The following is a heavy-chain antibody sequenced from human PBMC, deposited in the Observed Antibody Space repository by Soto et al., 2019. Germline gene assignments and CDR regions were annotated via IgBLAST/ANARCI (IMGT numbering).Heavy chain of an antibody. CDR2: IYPGDSDT. J-gene: IGHJ6*02. D-gene: IGHD6-6*01. CDR1: GYSFTSYW. V-gene: IGHV5-51*01. Sequence: GESLKISCKGSGYSFTSYWIGWVRQMPGKGLEWMGIIYPGDSDTRYSPSFQGQVTISADKSISTAYLQWSSLKASDTAMYYCASTCIAARGGNCYMDVWGQGTKVTVSS. CDR3: ASTCIAARGGNCYMDV.